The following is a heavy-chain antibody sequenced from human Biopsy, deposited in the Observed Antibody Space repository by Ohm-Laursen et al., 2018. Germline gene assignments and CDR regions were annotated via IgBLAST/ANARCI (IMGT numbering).Heavy chain of an antibody. D-gene: IGHD3-22*01. V-gene: IGHV3-33*01. CDR2: IWYDGSIE. CDR3: ARDRLLYQYDSSGSDI. J-gene: IGHJ3*02. Sequence: SLRLSCAASGFTSNKHAMNWVRQAPGKGLEWVAVIWYDGSIEYYVDSVKGRFTISRDNYKNILYLQMNSLRVEDTAVYYCARDRLLYQYDSSGSDIWGQGTVVTVSS. CDR1: GFTSNKHA.